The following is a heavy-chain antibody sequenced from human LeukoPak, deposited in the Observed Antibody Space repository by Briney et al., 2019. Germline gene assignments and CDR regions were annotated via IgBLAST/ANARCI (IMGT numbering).Heavy chain of an antibody. CDR1: GYIFTSYG. J-gene: IGHJ4*02. V-gene: IGHV1-18*01. D-gene: IGHD5-24*01. CDR3: SSDSPHGSNSFGFDD. Sequence: ASVKVSCKASGYIFTSYGISWVRQAPGQGLEWMGWISAYNGNTNYAQKLQGRVTMTTDTSTSTAYMELRSLRSDDTTIYYGSSDSPHGSNSFGFDDCGEGSLVTVSS. CDR2: ISAYNGNT.